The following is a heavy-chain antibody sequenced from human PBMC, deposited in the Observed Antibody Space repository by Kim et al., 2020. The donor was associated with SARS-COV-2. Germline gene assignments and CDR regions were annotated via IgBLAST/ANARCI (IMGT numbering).Heavy chain of an antibody. D-gene: IGHD5-18*01. CDR1: GFTFSSYW. Sequence: GGSLRLSCAASGFTFSSYWMSWVRQAPGKGLEWVANIKQDGSEKYYVDSVKGRFTISRDNAKNSLYLQMNSLRAEDTAVYYCASWSDRGYSYGYPFCYWGQGTLVTVSS. V-gene: IGHV3-7*01. CDR2: IKQDGSEK. J-gene: IGHJ4*02. CDR3: ASWSDRGYSYGYPFCY.